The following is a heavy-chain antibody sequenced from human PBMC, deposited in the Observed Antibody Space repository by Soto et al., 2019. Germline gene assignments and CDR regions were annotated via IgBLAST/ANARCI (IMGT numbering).Heavy chain of an antibody. V-gene: IGHV3-23*01. CDR2: ISGSGGST. CDR1: GFTFSSYA. J-gene: IGHJ4*02. CDR3: AKDNQGYYYDSSGYYQVDY. Sequence: PGGSLRLSCAASGFTFSSYAMSCVRQAPGKGLGWVAAISGSGGSTYYADSVKGRFTISRDNSKNTLYLQMNSLRAEDTAVYYCAKDNQGYYYDSSGYYQVDYWGQGTLVTVSS. D-gene: IGHD3-22*01.